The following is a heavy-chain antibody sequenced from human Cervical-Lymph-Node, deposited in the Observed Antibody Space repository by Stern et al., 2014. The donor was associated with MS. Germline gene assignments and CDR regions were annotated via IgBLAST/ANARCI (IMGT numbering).Heavy chain of an antibody. CDR3: ARDALTILGTDS. D-gene: IGHD3-3*01. J-gene: IGHJ4*02. CDR1: GGSVSNGLYY. CDR2: MSHIGSA. V-gene: IGHV4-61*01. Sequence: VQLVESGPGLVKPSETLSLTCTVSGGSVSNGLYYWSWIRQPPGKGLEGIGCMSHIGSANYIPSLKSRVTISVDTSKNQFSLNLSSVTAADTAVYYCARDALTILGTDSWGQGTLVTVSS.